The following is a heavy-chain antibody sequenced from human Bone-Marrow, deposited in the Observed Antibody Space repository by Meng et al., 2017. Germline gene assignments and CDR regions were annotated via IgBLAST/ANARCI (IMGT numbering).Heavy chain of an antibody. V-gene: IGHV3-7*01. Sequence: GESLKISCVASGFTFSDYWMSWVRQAPGEGLEWVANMKQDGSEKNYMDSVKGRFTISRDNARNSLYLQINSLRAEGTALYYCARVPINRGAQDLDYWGRGTLVTVSS. CDR3: ARVPINRGAQDLDY. J-gene: IGHJ4*02. D-gene: IGHD3-10*01. CDR2: MKQDGSEK. CDR1: GFTFSDYW.